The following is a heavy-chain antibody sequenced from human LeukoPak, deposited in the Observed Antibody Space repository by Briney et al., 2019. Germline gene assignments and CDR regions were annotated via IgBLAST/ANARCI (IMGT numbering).Heavy chain of an antibody. J-gene: IGHJ4*02. V-gene: IGHV3-23*01. Sequence: TGGSLRLSCAASGFSFSSYPMSWVRQAPGKGLEWVSGISTSGASTYSADSVKGRFTISRDNAKNTFFLQMNSLRVEDTAVYYCEKGGSGWYGHFDHWGQGALVTVSS. D-gene: IGHD6-19*01. CDR2: ISTSGAST. CDR1: GFSFSSYP. CDR3: EKGGSGWYGHFDH.